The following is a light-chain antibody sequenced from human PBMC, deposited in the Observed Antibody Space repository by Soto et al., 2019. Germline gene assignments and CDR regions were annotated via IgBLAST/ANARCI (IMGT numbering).Light chain of an antibody. CDR3: ASWEDSRNLL. CDR2: SNN. V-gene: IGLV1-44*01. Sequence: QSVLTQPPSASGTPGQRVTISCSGSSSNIGSNTVNWYQQLPGAAPKLLIYSNNQRPSGVPDRFSGSKSGTSASLAISGPQAEDEADYYWASWEDSRNLLFGGGTKVTVL. J-gene: IGLJ2*01. CDR1: SSNIGSNT.